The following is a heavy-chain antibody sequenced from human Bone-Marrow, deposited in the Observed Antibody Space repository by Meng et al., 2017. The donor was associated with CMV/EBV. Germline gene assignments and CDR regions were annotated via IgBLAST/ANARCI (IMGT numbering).Heavy chain of an antibody. CDR2: TYYRSKWYN. CDR3: ASYSGSYFRI. D-gene: IGHD1-26*01. CDR1: GDSVSSNSAA. J-gene: IGHJ3*02. V-gene: IGHV6-1*01. Sequence: SCAISGDSVSSNSAAWNWIRQSPSRGLEWLGRTYYRSKWYNDYAASVQSRITINADTSKNQFSLQLSSVTPEDTAVYYCASYSGSYFRIWGQGTMVTVS.